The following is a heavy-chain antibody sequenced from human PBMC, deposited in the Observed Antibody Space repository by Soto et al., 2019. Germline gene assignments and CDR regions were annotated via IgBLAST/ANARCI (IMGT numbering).Heavy chain of an antibody. Sequence: QVQLQQWGAGLLKPSETLSLTCAVYGGSFSGYYWSWIRQPPGKGLEWIGEINHSGSTNYNRSLKSRVTISVDTSKNQFSLKLSSVTAADTAVYYCARVRSGMATIRHYYTYGMDVWGQGTTVTVSS. D-gene: IGHD5-12*01. CDR3: ARVRSGMATIRHYYTYGMDV. V-gene: IGHV4-34*01. J-gene: IGHJ6*02. CDR2: INHSGST. CDR1: GGSFSGYY.